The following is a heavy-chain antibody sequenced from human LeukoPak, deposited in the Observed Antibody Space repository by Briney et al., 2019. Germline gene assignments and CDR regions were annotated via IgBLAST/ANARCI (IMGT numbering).Heavy chain of an antibody. J-gene: IGHJ4*02. V-gene: IGHV4-59*01. CDR1: GGSISSYY. CDR3: ARGSWELRRFFDY. CDR2: IYYSGST. Sequence: SETLSLTCTVSGGSISSYYWSWIRQPPGKGLEWIGYIYYSGSTNYNPSLKSRVTISVDTSKNQFSLKLSSVTAADTAVYYCARGSWELRRFFDYWGQGTLVTVSS. D-gene: IGHD1-26*01.